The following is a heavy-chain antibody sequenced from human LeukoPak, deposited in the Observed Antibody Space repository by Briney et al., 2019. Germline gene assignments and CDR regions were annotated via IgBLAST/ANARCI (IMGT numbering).Heavy chain of an antibody. CDR2: INPSGGST. J-gene: IGHJ5*02. V-gene: IGHV1-46*01. Sequence: GASVKVSCKASGYTFTSYGINWVRQAPGQGLEWMGIINPSGGSTSYAQKFQGRVTMTRDMSTSTVYMELSSLRSEDTAVYYCARGGSDSASRGWFDPWGQGTLVTVSS. CDR1: GYTFTSYG. D-gene: IGHD3-22*01. CDR3: ARGGSDSASRGWFDP.